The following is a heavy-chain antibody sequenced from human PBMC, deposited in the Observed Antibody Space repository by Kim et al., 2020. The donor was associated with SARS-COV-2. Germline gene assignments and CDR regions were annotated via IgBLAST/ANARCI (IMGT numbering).Heavy chain of an antibody. Sequence: GGSLRLSCAASGFTVSSNYMSWVRQAPGKGLEWVSVIYSIGSTYYADSVKGRFTISRDNSKNKLYLQMNSLRAEDTAVYYCARDDEAGQWLVWDYWGQGTLVNVSS. J-gene: IGHJ4*02. V-gene: IGHV3-66*01. CDR3: ARDDEAGQWLVWDY. D-gene: IGHD6-19*01. CDR1: GFTVSSNY. CDR2: IYSIGST.